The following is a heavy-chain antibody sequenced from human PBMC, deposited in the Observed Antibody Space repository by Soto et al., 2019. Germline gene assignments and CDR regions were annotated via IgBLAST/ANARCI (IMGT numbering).Heavy chain of an antibody. CDR3: ARVGSGYDFVAGTYRNWFDP. Sequence: QVQLQESGPGLVKPSETLSLTCTVSGGSISSYYWSWIRQPPGKGLEWIGYIYYSGSTNYNPSLKSLVTISVDTSKNQFSLKLSSVTAADTAVYYCARVGSGYDFVAGTYRNWFDPWGQGTLVTVSS. V-gene: IGHV4-59*01. CDR1: GGSISSYY. J-gene: IGHJ5*02. CDR2: IYYSGST. D-gene: IGHD5-12*01.